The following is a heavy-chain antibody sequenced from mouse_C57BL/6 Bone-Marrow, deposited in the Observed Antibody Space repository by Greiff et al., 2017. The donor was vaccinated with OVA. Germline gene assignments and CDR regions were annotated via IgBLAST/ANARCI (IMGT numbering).Heavy chain of an antibody. J-gene: IGHJ1*03. V-gene: IGHV1-19*01. CDR2: INPYNGGT. Sequence: VQLQQSGPVLVKPGASVKMSCKASGYTFTDYYMNWVKQSHGKSLEWIGVINPYNGGTSYNQKFKGKATLTVDKSSSTAYMELNSLTSEDSAVXYCAPYGSSPLGVWGTGTTVTVSS. CDR3: APYGSSPLGV. CDR1: GYTFTDYY. D-gene: IGHD1-1*01.